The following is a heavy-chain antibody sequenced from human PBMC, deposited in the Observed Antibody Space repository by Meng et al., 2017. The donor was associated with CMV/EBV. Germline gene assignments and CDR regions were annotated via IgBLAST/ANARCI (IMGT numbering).Heavy chain of an antibody. V-gene: IGHV3-15*01. J-gene: IGHJ4*02. CDR1: GFTFSNAW. Sequence: GESLKIPCAGSGFTFSNAWMSWVRPTPGKGLEWVGRIKSKSVGGAIEYAAPVDARFSISRDDSKNTLFLQMNSLTSEDTAVYYCTTDFWNGYFGHWGQGTLVTVSS. CDR2: IKSKSVGGAI. CDR3: TTDFWNGYFGH. D-gene: IGHD3-3*01.